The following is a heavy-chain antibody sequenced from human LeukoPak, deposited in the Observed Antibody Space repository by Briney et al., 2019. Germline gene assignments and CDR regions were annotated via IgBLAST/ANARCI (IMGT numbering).Heavy chain of an antibody. CDR3: ALSPSRSWRPLDY. D-gene: IGHD6-13*01. J-gene: IGHJ4*02. CDR1: GYTFTSYG. Sequence: ASVKVSCKASGYTFTSYGISWVRQAPGQGLEWMGWITADNGNTNSAQKLQGRLTMTTDTSTSSAYMELRSLRSDDTAIYYCALSPSRSWRPLDYWGQGTLVTVSS. V-gene: IGHV1-18*01. CDR2: ITADNGNT.